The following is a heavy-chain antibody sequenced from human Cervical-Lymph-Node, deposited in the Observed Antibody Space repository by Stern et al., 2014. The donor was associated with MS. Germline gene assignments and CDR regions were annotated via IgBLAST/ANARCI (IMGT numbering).Heavy chain of an antibody. Sequence: VQLEESGADVKKPGSSVRVSCKASGDISWLRQAPGQGLEYMGGIIRPVGPTHYTQRFQGRLTITADESTNQTYMELSSLRSDDTAVYYCARGAGDNWFDPWGQGTLVSVSS. D-gene: IGHD3-10*01. CDR1: GD. CDR2: IIRPVGPT. V-gene: IGHV1-69*01. J-gene: IGHJ5*02. CDR3: ARGAGDNWFDP.